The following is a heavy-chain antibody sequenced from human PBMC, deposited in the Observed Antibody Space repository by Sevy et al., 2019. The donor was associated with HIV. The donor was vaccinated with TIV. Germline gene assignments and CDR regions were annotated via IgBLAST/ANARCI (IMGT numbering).Heavy chain of an antibody. CDR3: GSDRDGVVVVAATLDY. D-gene: IGHD2-15*01. Sequence: GGSLRLSCAASGFTFSSYAMHWVRQAPGKGLEWVAVISYDGSNKYYADSVKGRFTISRDNSKNTLYLQMNSLRAEDTTVYYWGSDRDGVVVVAATLDYWGQGTLVTVSS. CDR1: GFTFSSYA. CDR2: ISYDGSNK. V-gene: IGHV3-30-3*01. J-gene: IGHJ4*02.